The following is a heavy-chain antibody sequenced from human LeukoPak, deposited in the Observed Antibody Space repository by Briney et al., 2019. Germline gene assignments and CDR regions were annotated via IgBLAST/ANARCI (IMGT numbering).Heavy chain of an antibody. D-gene: IGHD5-24*01. CDR2: ITSSGGTI. CDR3: AREPRSRHGYYVDY. Sequence: GGSLRLSCAASGFTLSRYEMSWVRQAPGKGLEWVSYITSSGGTIYYADSVKGRFTISRDNAKNSLYLQMHSLRAEDTAVYYCAREPRSRHGYYVDYWGQGTLVTVSS. J-gene: IGHJ4*02. CDR1: GFTLSRYE. V-gene: IGHV3-48*03.